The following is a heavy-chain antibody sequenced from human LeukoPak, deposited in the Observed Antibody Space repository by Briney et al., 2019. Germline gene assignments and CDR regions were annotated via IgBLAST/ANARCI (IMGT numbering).Heavy chain of an antibody. D-gene: IGHD3-10*01. CDR1: GGSISSYY. V-gene: IGHV4-59*08. J-gene: IGHJ4*02. CDR3: ARHAPSGSGNYALDQ. CDR2: IYYSGST. Sequence: PSETLSLTCTVSGGSISSYYWSWIRQPAGKGLEWIAYIYYSGSTNYNPSLKSRVTISVDTSENQFSLKLTSVTAADTAVYYCARHAPSGSGNYALDQWGQGTLVIVSS.